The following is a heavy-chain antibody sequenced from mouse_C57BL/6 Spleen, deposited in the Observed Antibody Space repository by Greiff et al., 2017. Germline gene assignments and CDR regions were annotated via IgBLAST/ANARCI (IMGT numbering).Heavy chain of an antibody. CDR1: GFNINDYY. CDR3: ARGGGSSLAY. D-gene: IGHD1-1*01. J-gene: IGHJ2*01. Sequence: VQLQQSGAELVKPGASVKLSCTASGFNINDYYMHWVKQRPEQGLEWIGRIDPEDGETKYAPTFQGKATITADTSSNTAYLQLSSLTSEDTAVYYCARGGGSSLAYWGQGTTLTVSA. V-gene: IGHV14-2*01. CDR2: IDPEDGET.